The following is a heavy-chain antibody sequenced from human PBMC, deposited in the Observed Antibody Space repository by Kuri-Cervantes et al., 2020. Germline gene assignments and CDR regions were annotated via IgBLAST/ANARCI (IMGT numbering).Heavy chain of an antibody. CDR3: ARHNDYGDYGGLGYFDY. D-gene: IGHD4-17*01. V-gene: IGHV3-48*04. CDR1: GFTFSSYW. CDR2: ISSSGSTI. J-gene: IGHJ4*02. Sequence: GESLKISCAASGFTFSSYWMSWVRQAPGRGLEWVSYISSSGSTIYYADSVKGRFTISRDNAKNSLYLQMNSLRAEDTAVYYCARHNDYGDYGGLGYFDYWGQGTLVTVSS.